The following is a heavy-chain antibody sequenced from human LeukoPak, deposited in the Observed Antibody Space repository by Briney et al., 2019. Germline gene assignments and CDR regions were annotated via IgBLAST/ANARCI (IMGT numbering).Heavy chain of an antibody. CDR3: AKRGVVIRVILVGFHKEAYYFDS. CDR2: ISDSGGRT. D-gene: IGHD3-22*01. J-gene: IGHJ4*02. V-gene: IGHV3-23*01. Sequence: GGSLRLSCAVSGITLSNYGMSWVRQAPGKGLEWVAGISDSGGRTNYADSVRGRFTISRDNPKNTLYLQMNSLRAEDTAVYFCAKRGVVIRVILVGFHKEAYYFDSWGQGALVTLSS. CDR1: GITLSNYG.